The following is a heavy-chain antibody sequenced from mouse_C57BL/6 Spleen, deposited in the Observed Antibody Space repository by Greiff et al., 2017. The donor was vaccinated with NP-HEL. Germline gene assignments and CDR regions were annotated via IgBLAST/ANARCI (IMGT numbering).Heavy chain of an antibody. D-gene: IGHD4-1*01. V-gene: IGHV1-78*01. Sequence: VQVVESDAELVKPGASVKISCKVSGYTFTDHTIHWMKQRPEQGLEWIGYIYPRDGSTKYNEKFKGKATLTADKSSSTAYMQLNSLTSEDSAVYFCARRNWDVEYFDYWGQGTTLTVSS. CDR2: IYPRDGST. J-gene: IGHJ2*01. CDR1: GYTFTDHT. CDR3: ARRNWDVEYFDY.